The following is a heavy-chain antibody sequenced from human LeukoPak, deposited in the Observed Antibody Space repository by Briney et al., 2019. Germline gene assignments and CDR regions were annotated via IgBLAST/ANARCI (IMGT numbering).Heavy chain of an antibody. D-gene: IGHD5-24*01. J-gene: IGHJ6*03. V-gene: IGHV4-34*01. CDR3: ARDRGGEGYNSYYYYYMAV. CDR1: IDSFSNYY. Sequence: SETLSLTCAVSIDSFSNYYWNWIRQTPGKGLEWIGEVNGSGGTNINPSLRSRFIISVDTSKNQFSLKLSSVTAADTAVYYCARDRGGEGYNSYYYYYMAVWGKGTTVTISS. CDR2: VNGSGGT.